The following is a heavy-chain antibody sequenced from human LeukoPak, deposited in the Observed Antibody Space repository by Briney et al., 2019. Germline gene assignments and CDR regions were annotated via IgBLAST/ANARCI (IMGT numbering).Heavy chain of an antibody. CDR2: INPNSGGT. D-gene: IGHD5-12*01. J-gene: IGHJ4*02. Sequence: ASVKVSCKASGYTFTGYYMHWVRQAPGQGLEWMGRINPNSGGTNYAQKFQGRVTMTRDTSISTAYMELSRLRSDDTAVYYCARRGYSGYDEFDYWGQGTLVTVSS. V-gene: IGHV1-2*06. CDR1: GYTFTGYY. CDR3: ARRGYSGYDEFDY.